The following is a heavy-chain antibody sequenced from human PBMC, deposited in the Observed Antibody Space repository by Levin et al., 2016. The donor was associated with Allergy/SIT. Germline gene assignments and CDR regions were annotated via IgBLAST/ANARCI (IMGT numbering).Heavy chain of an antibody. J-gene: IGHJ6*02. CDR2: IIAIFGTA. V-gene: IGHV1-69*05. Sequence: SVKVSCKASGGTFSSYAISWVRQAPGQGLEWMGGIIAIFGTADYAQELQGRVTMTTDTSTSTAYMELRSLKSDDTAVYYCARDQLVVVVGSHYGMDVWGQGTTVTVSS. CDR1: GGTFSSYA. D-gene: IGHD3-22*01. CDR3: ARDQLVVVVGSHYGMDV.